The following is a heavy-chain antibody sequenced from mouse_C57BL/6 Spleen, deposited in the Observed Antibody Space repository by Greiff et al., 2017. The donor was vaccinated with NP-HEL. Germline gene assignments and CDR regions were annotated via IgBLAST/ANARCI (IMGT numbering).Heavy chain of an antibody. J-gene: IGHJ2*01. D-gene: IGHD1-1*01. Sequence: QVQLQQSGPELVKPGASVKISCKASGYAFSSSSMNWVKQRPGKGLEWIGRIYPGDGDTNYNGKFKGKATLTADKSSSTAYMQLSSLTSEDSAVYFCARSDYGSSYGYYFDYWGQGTTLTVSS. V-gene: IGHV1-82*01. CDR1: GYAFSSSS. CDR2: IYPGDGDT. CDR3: ARSDYGSSYGYYFDY.